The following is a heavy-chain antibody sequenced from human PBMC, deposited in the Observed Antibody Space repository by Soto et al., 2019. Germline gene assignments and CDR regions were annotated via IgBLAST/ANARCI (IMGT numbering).Heavy chain of an antibody. Sequence: EVQLLESGGGLVQPGGSLRLSCAASGFSFSDYAMTWVRQAPGKGLEWVSSIINTGGSTNYADSVKGRFTISRDNSKSTLYLQMNSLRAEDTAIYYCAKDWQGTSSVTSDCWGQGTLVTVSS. V-gene: IGHV3-23*01. CDR2: IINTGGST. D-gene: IGHD4-17*01. CDR3: AKDWQGTSSVTSDC. CDR1: GFSFSDYA. J-gene: IGHJ4*02.